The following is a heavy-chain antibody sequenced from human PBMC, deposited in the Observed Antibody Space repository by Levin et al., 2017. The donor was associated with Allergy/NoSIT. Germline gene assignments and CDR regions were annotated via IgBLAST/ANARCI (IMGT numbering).Heavy chain of an antibody. J-gene: IGHJ4*02. CDR1: GFTFSSNA. CDR2: ISISGGTT. D-gene: IGHD7-27*01. V-gene: IGHV3-23*01. Sequence: GESLKISCAASGFTFSSNAMSWVRQGPGKGLEWVSVISISGGTTNYADSVEGRFTISRDNSKNTLYLQMNSLRAEDTAVYYCAKDSNWAGLEYWGRGTLVTVSS. CDR3: AKDSNWAGLEY.